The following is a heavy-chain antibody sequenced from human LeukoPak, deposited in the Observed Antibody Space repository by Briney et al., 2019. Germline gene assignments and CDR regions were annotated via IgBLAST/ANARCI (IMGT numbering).Heavy chain of an antibody. J-gene: IGHJ4*02. D-gene: IGHD3-9*01. CDR2: ISGSGGST. CDR3: AKVSSYDILTGYSPLIDY. V-gene: IGHV3-23*01. CDR1: GFTLSNYA. Sequence: GGSLRLSCAASGFTLSNYAMSWVRQAPGKGLEWVSAISGSGGSTYYADSVKGRFTISRDNSKNTLYLQMNSLRAEDTAVYYCAKVSSYDILTGYSPLIDYWGQGSLSPSPQ.